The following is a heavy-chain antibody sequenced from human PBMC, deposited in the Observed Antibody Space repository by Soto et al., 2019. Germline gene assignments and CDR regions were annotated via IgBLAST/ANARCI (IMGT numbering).Heavy chain of an antibody. Sequence: EVQLVESGGGLVQPGGSLRLSCAASGFTFSSYSMNWVRQAPGKGLEWVSYISSSSSTIYYADSVKGRFTISRDNAKNSLYLHMNSLRAEDTAVYYFARDSPPIDYWGQGTLVTVSS. CDR2: ISSSSSTI. CDR3: ARDSPPIDY. CDR1: GFTFSSYS. J-gene: IGHJ4*02. V-gene: IGHV3-48*01.